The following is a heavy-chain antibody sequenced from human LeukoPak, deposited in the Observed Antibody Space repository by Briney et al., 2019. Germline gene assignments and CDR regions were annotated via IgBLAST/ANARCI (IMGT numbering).Heavy chain of an antibody. V-gene: IGHV4-59*12. D-gene: IGHD3-22*01. CDR1: GGSISSYY. CDR2: IYHSGST. Sequence: SETLSLTCTVSGGSISSYYWSWIRQSPGKGLEWIGEIYHSGSTNYNPSLKSRVTISVDKSKNQFSLQLSSVTAADTAVYYCARSGYYDSSGYYAFDNWGQGTLVTVSS. CDR3: ARSGYYDSSGYYAFDN. J-gene: IGHJ4*02.